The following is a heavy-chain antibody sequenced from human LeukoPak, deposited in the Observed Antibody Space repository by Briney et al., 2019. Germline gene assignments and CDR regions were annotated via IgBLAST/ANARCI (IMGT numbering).Heavy chain of an antibody. CDR3: ARDVGEYCSSVSCYASDY. D-gene: IGHD2-2*01. J-gene: IGHJ4*02. Sequence: ASVKVSCKASGYTFTSYGLTWVRQAPGQGLEWMGWINPSSGGTNYAQKFQGRVTMTRDTSISTAYMELSRLRSDDTAVYYCARDVGEYCSSVSCYASDYWGQGTLVTVSS. CDR1: GYTFTSYG. CDR2: INPSSGGT. V-gene: IGHV1-2*02.